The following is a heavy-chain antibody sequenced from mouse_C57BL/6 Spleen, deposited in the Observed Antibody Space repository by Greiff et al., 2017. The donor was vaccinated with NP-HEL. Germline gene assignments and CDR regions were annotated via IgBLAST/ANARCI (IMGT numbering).Heavy chain of an antibody. Sequence: QVQLQQPGAELVRPGSSVKLSCKASGYTFTSYWMHWVKQRPIQGLEWIGNIDPSDSETHYNQKFKDKATLTVDKSSSTAYMQLSSLTSEDSAVYYCARGRPLYAMDYWGQGTSATVSS. CDR3: ARGRPLYAMDY. J-gene: IGHJ4*01. CDR2: IDPSDSET. CDR1: GYTFTSYW. V-gene: IGHV1-52*01.